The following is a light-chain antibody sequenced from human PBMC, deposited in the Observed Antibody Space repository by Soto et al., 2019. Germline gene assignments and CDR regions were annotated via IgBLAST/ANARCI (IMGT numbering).Light chain of an antibody. J-gene: IGKJ5*01. CDR1: QTISTF. CDR2: AAS. Sequence: DIQMTQSPSTLSGSVGDRVTITCRASQTISTFLNWYQHKPGKAPRLLISAASRLQSGVPPRFSGSGSGTEFTLTINSLRPEDFASYYCQQSYSSSPITFGPGTRLEIK. CDR3: QQSYSSSPIT. V-gene: IGKV1-39*01.